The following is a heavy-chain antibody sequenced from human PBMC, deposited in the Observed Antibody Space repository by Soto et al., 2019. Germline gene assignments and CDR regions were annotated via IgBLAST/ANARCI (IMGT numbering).Heavy chain of an antibody. CDR3: AKENYYGSGTPEGYFDY. CDR1: GGTFSSYA. J-gene: IGHJ4*02. D-gene: IGHD3-10*01. CDR2: IIPIFGTA. V-gene: IGHV1-69*01. Sequence: QVQLVQSGAEVEQPGSSVKVSCKASGGTFSSYAISWVRQAPGQGLEWMGGIIPIFGTANYAQKFQGRVTITADESTSTAYMELSSLRSEDTAVYYCAKENYYGSGTPEGYFDYWGQGTLVTVSS.